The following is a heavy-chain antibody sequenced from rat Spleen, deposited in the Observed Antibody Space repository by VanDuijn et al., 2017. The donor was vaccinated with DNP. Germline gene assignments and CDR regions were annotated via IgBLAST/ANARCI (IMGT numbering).Heavy chain of an antibody. Sequence: EVQLVESGGGLVQPGRSLKLSCAASGFTFSNYGMAWVRQAPTKGLEWVASITNSGGSTYYPESVKGRFTISRDNGKSTLYLQMESLRSEDTATYYCTKDAFDYWGQGVMVTVSS. CDR2: ITNSGGST. CDR3: TKDAFDY. J-gene: IGHJ2*01. CDR1: GFTFSNYG. V-gene: IGHV5-20*01.